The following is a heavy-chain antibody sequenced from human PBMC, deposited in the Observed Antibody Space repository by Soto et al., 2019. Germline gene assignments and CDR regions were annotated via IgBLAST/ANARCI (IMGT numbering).Heavy chain of an antibody. J-gene: IGHJ5*02. D-gene: IGHD5-12*01. V-gene: IGHV3-33*01. Sequence: QVQLVESGGGVVQPGRSLRLSCAASGFTFSSYGMHWVRQAPGKGLEWVADIWYDGSNKYYADSVKGRFTISRDNSKNTLYLQMNSLRAEDTAVYYCAIDGGCRDGYTVGCNWFDPWGQGTLFTVSA. CDR1: GFTFSSYG. CDR2: IWYDGSNK. CDR3: AIDGGCRDGYTVGCNWFDP.